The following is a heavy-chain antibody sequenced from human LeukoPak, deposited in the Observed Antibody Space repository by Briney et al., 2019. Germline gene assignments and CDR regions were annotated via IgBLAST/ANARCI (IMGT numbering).Heavy chain of an antibody. Sequence: GGSLRLSCAASGFTFSSYSMNWVRQAPGKGLEWVSYISSSGSTIYYADSVKGRFTISRDNAKNSLYLQMNSLRAEDTAVYYCARDLDGYSILDYWGQGTLVTVSS. CDR3: ARDLDGYSILDY. V-gene: IGHV3-48*04. D-gene: IGHD5-24*01. J-gene: IGHJ4*02. CDR2: ISSSGSTI. CDR1: GFTFSSYS.